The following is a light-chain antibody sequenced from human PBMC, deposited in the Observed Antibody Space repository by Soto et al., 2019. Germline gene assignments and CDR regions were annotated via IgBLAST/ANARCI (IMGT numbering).Light chain of an antibody. CDR3: QQSYTTPRIT. Sequence: DIQITQSPSSLSATGLDRVTITFRASQTIGTYLNWYQHKPGKAPKHLIYAASSLQTGVPSRFTGSGSGTEFTLTIDSLQPEDFATYYCQQSYTTPRITFGQGTRLEIK. CDR2: AAS. V-gene: IGKV1-39*01. J-gene: IGKJ5*01. CDR1: QTIGTY.